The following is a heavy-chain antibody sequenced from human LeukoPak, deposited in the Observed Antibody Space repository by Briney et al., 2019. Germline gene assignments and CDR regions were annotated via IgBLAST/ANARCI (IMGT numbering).Heavy chain of an antibody. V-gene: IGHV3-48*02. CDR1: GFTFSSYS. CDR2: ISSSSSTI. CDR3: ARDVEDIVVVPASIYYYYGMDV. D-gene: IGHD2-2*01. Sequence: GGSLRLSCAASGFTFSSYSMNWVRQAPGKGLEWVSYISSSSSTIYYADSVKGRFTISRDNAKNSLYLQMNSLRDEDTAVYYCARDVEDIVVVPASIYYYYGMDVWGQGTTVTVSS. J-gene: IGHJ6*02.